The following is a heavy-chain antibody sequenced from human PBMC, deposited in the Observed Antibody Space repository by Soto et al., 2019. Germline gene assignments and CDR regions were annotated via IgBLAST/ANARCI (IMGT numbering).Heavy chain of an antibody. CDR3: ARDPSARVPAAPRVFFDY. J-gene: IGHJ4*02. CDR2: ISSSSSTI. CDR1: GFTFSSYS. V-gene: IGHV3-48*01. D-gene: IGHD2-2*01. Sequence: GGSLRLSCAASGFTFSSYSMNWVRQAPGKGLEWVSYISSSSSTIYYADSVKGRFTISRDNAKNSLYLQMNSLRAEDTAVYYCARDPSARVPAAPRVFFDYWGQGTLVTVSS.